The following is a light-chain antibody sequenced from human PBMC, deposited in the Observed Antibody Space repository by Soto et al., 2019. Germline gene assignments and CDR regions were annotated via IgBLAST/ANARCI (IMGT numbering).Light chain of an antibody. CDR3: QQYNNWPPWT. CDR1: QSISSN. J-gene: IGKJ1*01. Sequence: EIVMTQSPATLSVSPGERATLSCRASQSISSNLAWYQQKPGQAPRLLIYGESTRATGIPARFSRSGSGTEFTLTISSLQSEDFAVYYCQQYNNWPPWTFGQGTKVEIK. V-gene: IGKV3D-15*01. CDR2: GES.